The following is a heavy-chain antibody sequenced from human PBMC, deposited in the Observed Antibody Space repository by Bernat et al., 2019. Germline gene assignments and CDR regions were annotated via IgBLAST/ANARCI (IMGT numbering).Heavy chain of an antibody. CDR1: GGSISSSSYY. Sequence: QLQLQESGPGLVKPSETLSLTCTVSGGSISSSSYYWGWIRQPPGKGLEWIGSIYYSGSTYYNPSLKSRVTISVDTSKNQFSLTLSAVTAADTAGYYCATPRYYDFWSGYLKPHDAFDIWGQGTMVTVSS. V-gene: IGHV4-39*01. CDR2: IYYSGST. J-gene: IGHJ3*02. CDR3: ATPRYYDFWSGYLKPHDAFDI. D-gene: IGHD3-3*01.